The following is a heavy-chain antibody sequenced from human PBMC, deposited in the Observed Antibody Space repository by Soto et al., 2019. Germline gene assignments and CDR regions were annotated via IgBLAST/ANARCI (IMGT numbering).Heavy chain of an antibody. Sequence: QVQLVESGGGLVKPGGSLRLSCAASGFTFSDYYMSWIRQAPGKGLEWVSYISSSSSYTNYADSVKGRFTISRDNAKNSLYLQMNSLRAEDTAVYYCAVGRAAAGYWYFDLWGRGTLVTVSS. D-gene: IGHD6-13*01. V-gene: IGHV3-11*05. CDR3: AVGRAAAGYWYFDL. J-gene: IGHJ2*01. CDR2: ISSSSSYT. CDR1: GFTFSDYY.